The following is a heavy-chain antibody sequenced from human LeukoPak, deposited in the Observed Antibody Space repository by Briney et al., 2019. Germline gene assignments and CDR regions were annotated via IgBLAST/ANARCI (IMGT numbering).Heavy chain of an antibody. Sequence: ASVKVSCKASGYTFTSYDINWARQATGQGLEWMGWMNPNSGNTGYAQKFQGRVTMTRNTSISTAYMELSSLRSEDTAVYYCARHSGGYDRRGFDPWGQGTLVTVSS. J-gene: IGHJ5*02. D-gene: IGHD5-12*01. V-gene: IGHV1-8*01. CDR3: ARHSGGYDRRGFDP. CDR2: MNPNSGNT. CDR1: GYTFTSYD.